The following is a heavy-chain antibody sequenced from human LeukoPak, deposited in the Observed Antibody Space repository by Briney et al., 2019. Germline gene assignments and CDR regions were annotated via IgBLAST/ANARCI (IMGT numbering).Heavy chain of an antibody. CDR2: ISWNSGSI. CDR3: ARGGRDANYYYYYYMDV. J-gene: IGHJ6*03. CDR1: GFTFDDYA. V-gene: IGHV3-9*01. Sequence: GRSLRLSCAASGFTFDDYAMHGVRQAPGKGLEWVSGISWNSGSIGYADSVKGRFTISRDNAKNSLYLQMNSLRAEDTAVYYCARGGRDANYYYYYYMDVWGKGTTVTVSS. D-gene: IGHD2-15*01.